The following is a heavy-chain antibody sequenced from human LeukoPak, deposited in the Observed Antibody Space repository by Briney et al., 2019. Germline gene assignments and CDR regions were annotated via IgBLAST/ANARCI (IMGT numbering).Heavy chain of an antibody. CDR3: TTESSWTIFYLDY. Sequence: GGSLRLSCAASGFPFSNAWMSWVRQAPGKGLEWVGRIKSQTDGGTADYAAPVKGRFTISRDDSKNTLYLQMNSLKTEDTALYYCTTESSWTIFYLDYWGQGTLVTVSS. CDR1: GFPFSNAW. V-gene: IGHV3-15*01. CDR2: IKSQTDGGTA. D-gene: IGHD6-13*01. J-gene: IGHJ4*02.